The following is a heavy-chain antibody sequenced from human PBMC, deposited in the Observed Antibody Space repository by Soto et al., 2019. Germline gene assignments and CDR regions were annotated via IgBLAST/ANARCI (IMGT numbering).Heavy chain of an antibody. CDR3: AKLRGTTTPRGDDALDI. D-gene: IGHD1-7*01. CDR1: GYTFTSYY. CDR2: IIPSGGST. V-gene: IGHV1-46*03. J-gene: IGHJ3*02. Sequence: ASVKGSCKASGYTFTSYYIHWVRQAPGQGLEWMGIIIPSGGSTSYAQKFQGRVTMTRDTSTSTVYMELTSLRSEDTAVYYCAKLRGTTTPRGDDALDIWGQGTMVTVSS.